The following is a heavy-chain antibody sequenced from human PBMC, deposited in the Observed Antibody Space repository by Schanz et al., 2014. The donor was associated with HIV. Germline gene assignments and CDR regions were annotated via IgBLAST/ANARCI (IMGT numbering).Heavy chain of an antibody. CDR1: GFTFSTKG. V-gene: IGHV3-30*18. D-gene: IGHD1-1*01. CDR2: ISYDGSNK. J-gene: IGHJ4*02. Sequence: EYLVESGGGVVQPGRSLRLSCAASGFTFSTKGMHWVRQAPGKGLEWVAVISYDGSNKYYADSVKGRFTISRDNSKNTLYLQMNSLRAEDTAVYYCAKRRDSGYAYFDYWGQGTLVTVSS. CDR3: AKRRDSGYAYFDY.